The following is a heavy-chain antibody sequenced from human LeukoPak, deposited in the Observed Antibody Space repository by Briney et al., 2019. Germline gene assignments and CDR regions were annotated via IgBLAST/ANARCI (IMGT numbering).Heavy chain of an antibody. D-gene: IGHD2-15*01. CDR2: IIPVFGTA. CDR1: GYTFSSYY. Sequence: GASAKVSCKASGYTFSSYYMHWVRQAPGQGLEWMGEIIPVFGTANYAQKFQGRVTITADESTSTAYMELSSLRSEDTAVYYCARDRVVGLGIDNAFDIWGHGTRVTVSS. CDR3: ARDRVVGLGIDNAFDI. V-gene: IGHV1-69*13. J-gene: IGHJ3*02.